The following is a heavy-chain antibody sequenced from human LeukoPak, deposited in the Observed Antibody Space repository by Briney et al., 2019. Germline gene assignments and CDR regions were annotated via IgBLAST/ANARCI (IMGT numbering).Heavy chain of an antibody. CDR2: IRYDGSNK. CDR3: AKDHRIAVAGTGAY. V-gene: IGHV3-30*02. D-gene: IGHD6-19*01. J-gene: IGHJ4*02. Sequence: GGSLRLSCAASGFTFSSYGMHWVRQAPGKGLEWVAFIRYDGSNKYYADSVKGRFTISRDNSKNTLYLQMNGLRAEDTAVYYCAKDHRIAVAGTGAYWGQGTLVTVSS. CDR1: GFTFSSYG.